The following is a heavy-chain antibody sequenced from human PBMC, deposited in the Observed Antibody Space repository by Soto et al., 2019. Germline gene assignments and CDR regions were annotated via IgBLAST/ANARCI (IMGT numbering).Heavy chain of an antibody. CDR3: AKSPIWSGTKSYIDY. CDR2: ISYDGSNK. D-gene: IGHD3-3*01. V-gene: IGHV3-30*18. CDR1: EFTFRSYG. J-gene: IGHJ4*02. Sequence: HPGGSLRLSCADSEFTFRSYGMHWVRQAPGKGLEWVAVISYDGSNKYYADSVKGRFTISRDNSKNTLYLQMNSLRAEDTAVYYCAKSPIWSGTKSYIDYWGQGTLVTVSS.